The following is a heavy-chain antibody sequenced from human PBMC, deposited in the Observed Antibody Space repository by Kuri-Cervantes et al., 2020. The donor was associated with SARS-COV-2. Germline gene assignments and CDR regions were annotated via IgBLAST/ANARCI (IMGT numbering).Heavy chain of an antibody. J-gene: IGHJ4*02. CDR2: INPDGSYT. CDR1: GFTFSNFW. V-gene: IGHV3-74*01. Sequence: GGSLRLSCAASGFTFSNFWMHWVRQAPGKGLVWVSRINPDGSYTDYADSVKGRFTISRDNAKNTLYLQMNSLRAEDTAVYYCANLGSVWRAVAGTVYWGQGTLVTVSS. CDR3: ANLGSVWRAVAGTVY. D-gene: IGHD6-19*01.